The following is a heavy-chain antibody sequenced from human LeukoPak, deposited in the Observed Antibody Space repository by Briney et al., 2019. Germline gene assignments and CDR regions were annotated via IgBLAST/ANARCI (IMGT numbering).Heavy chain of an antibody. CDR3: ARDGPYGDYLHY. D-gene: IGHD4-17*01. Sequence: PSETLSLTCTVSGGSISSGSYYWSWIRQPAGKGLEWIGRIYTSGSTNYNPSLKSRVTISVDTSKNQFSLKLSSVTAADTAVYYCARDGPYGDYLHYWGQGTLVTVSS. J-gene: IGHJ4*02. V-gene: IGHV4-61*02. CDR2: IYTSGST. CDR1: GGSISSGSYY.